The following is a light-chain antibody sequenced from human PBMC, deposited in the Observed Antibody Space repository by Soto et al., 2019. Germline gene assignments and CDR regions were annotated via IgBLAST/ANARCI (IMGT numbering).Light chain of an antibody. Sequence: EIVLTQSPGTLSLSPGERATLSCRASQSVSSNYLAWYQQKPGQAPRLLIYGASIRATGIPDRFSGSGSGTDFTLTISSLEPEDFAVYYCQQYGSSPLFAIGPGTEVDLK. CDR1: QSVSSNY. CDR2: GAS. CDR3: QQYGSSPLFA. J-gene: IGKJ3*01. V-gene: IGKV3-20*01.